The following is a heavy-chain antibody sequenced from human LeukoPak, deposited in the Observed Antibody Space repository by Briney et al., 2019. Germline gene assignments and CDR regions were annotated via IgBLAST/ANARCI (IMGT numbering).Heavy chain of an antibody. CDR2: INPNSGGT. J-gene: IGHJ4*02. Sequence: ASVKVSCKASGYTFTGYYMHWVRQAPGQGLEWMGRINPNSGGTNYAQKFQGRVTMTRDTSISTAYMELSRLRSDDTAVCYCARPGASIAARSFDYWGQGTLVTVSS. CDR1: GYTFTGYY. V-gene: IGHV1-2*06. D-gene: IGHD6-6*01. CDR3: ARPGASIAARSFDY.